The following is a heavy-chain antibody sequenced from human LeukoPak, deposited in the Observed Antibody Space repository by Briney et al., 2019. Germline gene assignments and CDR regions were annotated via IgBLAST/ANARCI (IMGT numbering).Heavy chain of an antibody. CDR2: ISYDGRNK. CDR1: GFTFGTYA. V-gene: IGHV3-30*04. CDR3: AREAHSNAYYFDY. Sequence: GGSLRLSCAASGFTFGTYAMHWVRQAPGKGLEWVAVISYDGRNKYYADSVKGRFTISRDNSKNTLYLQMNSPRAEDTAVYYCAREAHSNAYYFDYWGQGTLVTVSS. J-gene: IGHJ4*02. D-gene: IGHD4-11*01.